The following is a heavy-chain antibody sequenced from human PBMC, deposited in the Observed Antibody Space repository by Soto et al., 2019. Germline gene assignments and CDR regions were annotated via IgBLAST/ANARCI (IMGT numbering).Heavy chain of an antibody. V-gene: IGHV4-30-4*01. D-gene: IGHD3-22*01. CDR3: ARDAYYGSSGYYREADFAI. J-gene: IGHJ3*02. Sequence: QAQLQESGPGLVKPSQTLSLTCTVSGGSISSGDYYWRWIRQPPGKGREWIGYIYYSGSTYYNPSLQVRFNVSGDTSMNQFSLKLSSVSAGDTAVYYCARDAYYGSSGYYREADFAICGQGTMVTVSS. CDR1: GGSISSGDYY. CDR2: IYYSGST.